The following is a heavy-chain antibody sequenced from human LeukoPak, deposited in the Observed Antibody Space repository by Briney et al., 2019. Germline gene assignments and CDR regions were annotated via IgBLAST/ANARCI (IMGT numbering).Heavy chain of an antibody. Sequence: PGGSLRLSCAASGFTFSSYGMHWVRQAPGKGLEWVAFIRYDGSNKYYADSVKGRFTISRDNSKNTVYMQMNRLRVEDTAVYYCARDARDYGGYYFDSWGQGTRVTVSS. D-gene: IGHD4-17*01. CDR2: IRYDGSNK. V-gene: IGHV3-30*02. J-gene: IGHJ4*02. CDR1: GFTFSSYG. CDR3: ARDARDYGGYYFDS.